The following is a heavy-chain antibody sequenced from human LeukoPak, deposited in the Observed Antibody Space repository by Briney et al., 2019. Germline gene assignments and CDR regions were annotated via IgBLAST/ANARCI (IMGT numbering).Heavy chain of an antibody. D-gene: IGHD4-17*01. J-gene: IGHJ3*02. CDR3: ARDLMTVTKGFDI. V-gene: IGHV4-59*11. CDR1: DDSFSSHY. CDR2: ISYIGTT. Sequence: KTSETLSLTCAVSDDSFSSHYWTWIRQPPGKGLEWIGYISYIGTTNYNPSLKSRVTISIDTSKNQSSLKLSSVTAADTAVYYCARDLMTVTKGFDIWGQGTMVSVSS.